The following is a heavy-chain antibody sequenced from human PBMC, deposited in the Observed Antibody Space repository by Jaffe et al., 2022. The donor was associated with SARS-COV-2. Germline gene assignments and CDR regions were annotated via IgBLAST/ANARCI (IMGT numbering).Heavy chain of an antibody. V-gene: IGHV3-11*01. CDR1: GFTFSDYY. D-gene: IGHD6-6*01. CDR2: ISSSGSTI. CDR3: ARDDRYSSSSVPRAYGMDV. J-gene: IGHJ6*02. Sequence: QVQLVESGGGLVKPGGSLRLSCAASGFTFSDYYMSWIRQAPGKGLEWVSYISSSGSTIYYADSVKGRFTISRDNAKNSLYLQMNSLRAEDTAVYYCARDDRYSSSSVPRAYGMDVWGQGTTVTVSS.